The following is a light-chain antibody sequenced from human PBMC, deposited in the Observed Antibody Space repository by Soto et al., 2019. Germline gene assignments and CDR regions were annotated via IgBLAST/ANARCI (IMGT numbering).Light chain of an antibody. Sequence: QSALTQPASVSGSPGQSITISCTGTSSDGGGYNYLYWYQQHPGKAPKVMIYEVSNRPSGVSNRFSGSKAGNTASLTISVLPADDADDYFCSSYTTRGTPVFGGGTKLTVL. CDR2: EVS. J-gene: IGLJ3*02. V-gene: IGLV2-14*01. CDR1: SSDGGGYNY. CDR3: SSYTTRGTPV.